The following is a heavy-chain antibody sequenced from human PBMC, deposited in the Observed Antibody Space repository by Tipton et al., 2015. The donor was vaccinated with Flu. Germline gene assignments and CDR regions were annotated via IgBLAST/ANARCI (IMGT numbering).Heavy chain of an antibody. CDR3: AREVVVTRGAFDI. V-gene: IGHV3-48*03. Sequence: SLRLSCAASGFTFSSYEMNWVRQAPGKGLEWVSYISSSGSTIYYADSVKGRFTISRDNAKNSLYLQMNSLRVEDTAVYYCAREVVVTRGAFDIWGQGTMVTVSS. CDR1: GFTFSSYE. D-gene: IGHD3-22*01. J-gene: IGHJ3*02. CDR2: ISSSGSTI.